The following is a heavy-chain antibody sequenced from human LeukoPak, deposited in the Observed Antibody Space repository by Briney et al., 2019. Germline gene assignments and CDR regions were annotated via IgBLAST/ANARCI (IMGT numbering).Heavy chain of an antibody. D-gene: IGHD1-26*01. V-gene: IGHV1-18*01. Sequence: ASVKVSCKASGYTFTSYGISWVRQTPGQGLEWMGWISAYNGNTNYAQKLQGRVTMTTDTSTSTAYMELRSLRSDDTAVYYCARVRWYSGHQRAFDIWGQGTMVTVSS. CDR3: ARVRWYSGHQRAFDI. CDR1: GYTFTSYG. J-gene: IGHJ3*02. CDR2: ISAYNGNT.